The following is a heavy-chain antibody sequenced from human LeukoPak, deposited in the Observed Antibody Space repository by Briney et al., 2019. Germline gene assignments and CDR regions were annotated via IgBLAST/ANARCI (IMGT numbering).Heavy chain of an antibody. J-gene: IGHJ6*02. V-gene: IGHV3-30*18. D-gene: IGHD1-26*01. CDR3: ANGGRAHHYYYGMDV. CDR1: GFTFSSYG. CDR2: ISYDGSNK. Sequence: GGSLRLSCAASGFTFSSYGMHWVRQAPGKGLEWVAVISYDGSNKYYADSVKGRFTISRDNSKNTLYLQMNSLRAGDTAVYYCANGGRAHHYYYGMDVWGQGTTVTVSS.